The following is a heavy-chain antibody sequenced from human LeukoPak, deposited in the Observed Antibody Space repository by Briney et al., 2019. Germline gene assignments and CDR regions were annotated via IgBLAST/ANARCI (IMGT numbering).Heavy chain of an antibody. V-gene: IGHV1-2*02. D-gene: IGHD2-15*01. CDR3: ATVRDIVVGGGPYYFDY. CDR2: INPHNGDT. Sequence: VSVTVSCKASGYTFIDYYLHWVRQARGQGLEWMGWINPHNGDTNYVQRFQGRVTITRDTSITTAYMELNRLKSDDTAVYYCATVRDIVVGGGPYYFDYWGQGTLVTVSS. CDR1: GYTFIDYY. J-gene: IGHJ4*02.